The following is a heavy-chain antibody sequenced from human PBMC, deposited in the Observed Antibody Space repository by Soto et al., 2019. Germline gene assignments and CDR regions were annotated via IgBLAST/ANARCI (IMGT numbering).Heavy chain of an antibody. J-gene: IGHJ6*02. CDR3: ARYSNNWFQTEGMDV. D-gene: IGHD6-13*01. V-gene: IGHV4-61*02. Sequence: SETLSLTCTVSGGSISNAAYSRSWIRQPAGKGLEWIGRIDASGNTNYNPSLNSRVTMSIDTSKKQFSLKLTSVTAADTAIYYCARYSNNWFQTEGMDVWGQGTTVTVSS. CDR1: GGSISNAAYS. CDR2: IDASGNT.